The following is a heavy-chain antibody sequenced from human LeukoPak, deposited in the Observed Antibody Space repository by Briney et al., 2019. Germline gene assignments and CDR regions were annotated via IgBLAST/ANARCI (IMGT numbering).Heavy chain of an antibody. Sequence: AGGSLRLSCAASGFTVSSNYMSWVRQAPGKGLEWVSVIYSGGSTYYADSVKGRFTISRDNSKNTLYPQINSLRAEDTAVYYCSTGSPVVVPAAHYYYYGMDVWGQGTTVTVSS. V-gene: IGHV3-66*02. J-gene: IGHJ6*02. CDR1: GFTVSSNY. D-gene: IGHD2-2*01. CDR3: STGSPVVVPAAHYYYYGMDV. CDR2: IYSGGST.